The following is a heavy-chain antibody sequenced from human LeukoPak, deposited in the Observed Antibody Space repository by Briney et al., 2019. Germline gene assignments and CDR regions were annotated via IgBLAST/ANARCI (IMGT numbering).Heavy chain of an antibody. CDR3: AKDPNYGDRSVY. V-gene: IGHV3-7*03. CDR2: IKQDGSEK. J-gene: IGHJ4*02. Sequence: PGGSVRLSCAASGFTFSSCWMSWVRQAPGKGLEWVASIKQDGSEKYYVDSVKGRFTISRDNAKNSLYLQMNSLRAEDTAVYYCAKDPNYGDRSVYWGQGTLVTVSS. CDR1: GFTFSSCW. D-gene: IGHD4-17*01.